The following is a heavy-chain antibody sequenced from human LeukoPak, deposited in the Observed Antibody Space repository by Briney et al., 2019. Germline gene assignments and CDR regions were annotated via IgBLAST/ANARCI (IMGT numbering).Heavy chain of an antibody. CDR1: GFTFSSYS. Sequence: PGGSLRLSCAASGFTFSSYSMNWVRQAPGKGLEWVSSISSSSSSYIYYADSVKGRFTISRDNAKNSLYLQMNSLRAEDTAVYYCARVVFTVWHSSTIGWFDPWGQGTLVTVSS. CDR3: ARVVFTVWHSSTIGWFDP. CDR2: ISSSSSSYI. V-gene: IGHV3-21*01. D-gene: IGHD6-13*01. J-gene: IGHJ5*02.